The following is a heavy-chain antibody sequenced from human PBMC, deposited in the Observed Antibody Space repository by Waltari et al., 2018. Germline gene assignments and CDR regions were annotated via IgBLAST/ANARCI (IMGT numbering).Heavy chain of an antibody. CDR2: SNTNTQNP. J-gene: IGHJ4*02. D-gene: IGHD3-16*01. Sequence: QVQLVQSGSELKKPGASVKVSCKASGYTFTDHAMNWVRQAPGQGLQFLGWSNTNTQNPFYARGFAGRFVFSLDTSISTAYMDITSLKTEDTAVYYCARELLGGGAFDSWGQGTLVSVSS. CDR3: ARELLGGGAFDS. V-gene: IGHV7-4-1*02. CDR1: GYTFTDHA.